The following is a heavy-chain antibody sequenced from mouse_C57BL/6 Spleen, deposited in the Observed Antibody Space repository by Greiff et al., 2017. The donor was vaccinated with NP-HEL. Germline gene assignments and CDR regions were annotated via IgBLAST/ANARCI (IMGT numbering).Heavy chain of an antibody. CDR2: IYPGDGDT. J-gene: IGHJ1*03. D-gene: IGHD3-3*01. Sequence: VQLQQSGPELVKPGASVKISCKASGYAFSSSWMNWVKQRPGKGLEWIGRIYPGDGDTNYNGKFKGKATLPAVKSSSTAYMQLSSLTSDDSAVYFCARVGTGWYFDVWGTGTTVTVSS. CDR1: GYAFSSSW. V-gene: IGHV1-82*01. CDR3: ARVGTGWYFDV.